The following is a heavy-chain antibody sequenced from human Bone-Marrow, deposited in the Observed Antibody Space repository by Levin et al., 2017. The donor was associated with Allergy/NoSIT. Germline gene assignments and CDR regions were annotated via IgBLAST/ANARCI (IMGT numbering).Heavy chain of an antibody. Sequence: SETLSLTCTVSGGSISNYYWSWIRQPPGKGLEWIGYIYYSGSTNYNPSLNRRVSISVDTSKNQFSLKLSSVTAADTAVYFCAREDILAADTIDNWGQGTLVTVSS. CDR1: GGSISNYY. D-gene: IGHD6-13*01. V-gene: IGHV4-59*01. J-gene: IGHJ4*02. CDR2: IYYSGST. CDR3: AREDILAADTIDN.